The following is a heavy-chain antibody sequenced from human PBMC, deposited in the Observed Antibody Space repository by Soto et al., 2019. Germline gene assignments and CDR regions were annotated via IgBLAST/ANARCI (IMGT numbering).Heavy chain of an antibody. CDR2: IPQEGVDG. CDR1: PTPCSMYW. V-gene: IGHV3-7*03. J-gene: IGHJ6*02. CDR3: ARDHLILPAHDFFYGSDV. Sequence: RLTCDVAPTPCSMYWMIWVHQRPGKGLEWVAKIPQEGVDGHYADSVKGRFTISRDNGKNSLYLQLKNLRAEYTAVYYCARDHLILPAHDFFYGSDVWGRGATATASS. D-gene: IGHD2-21*02.